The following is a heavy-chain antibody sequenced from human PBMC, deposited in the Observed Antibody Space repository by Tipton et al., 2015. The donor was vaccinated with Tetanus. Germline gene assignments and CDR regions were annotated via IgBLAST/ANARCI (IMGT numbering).Heavy chain of an antibody. CDR2: IHHSGLA. Sequence: TLSLTCTVSGDSVSTGNFYWSWIRQPPGKGLEWIAFIHHSGLAFSKPSLKSRVTMSVDTSKRQFSLKLNSVTAADTAVYYCARGWGSSWYYFDYWGQGILVTVSS. CDR3: ARGWGSSWYYFDY. CDR1: GDSVSTGNFY. D-gene: IGHD6-13*01. V-gene: IGHV4-30-4*01. J-gene: IGHJ4*02.